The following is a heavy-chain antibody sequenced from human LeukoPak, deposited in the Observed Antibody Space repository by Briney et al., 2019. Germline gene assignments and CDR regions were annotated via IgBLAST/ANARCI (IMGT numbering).Heavy chain of an antibody. J-gene: IGHJ6*03. CDR1: GGSFSGYH. CDR2: INHSGST. CDR3: ARLFLNGSGRKSYYSYYLDV. V-gene: IGHV4-34*01. Sequence: SETLSLTCAVYGGSFSGYHWSWIRQPPGKGLEWIGEINHSGSTNYNPSLKSRVTISVDTSKNQFSLKLSSVTAADTAVYYCARLFLNGSGRKSYYSYYLDVWGKGTTVTVSS. D-gene: IGHD3-10*01.